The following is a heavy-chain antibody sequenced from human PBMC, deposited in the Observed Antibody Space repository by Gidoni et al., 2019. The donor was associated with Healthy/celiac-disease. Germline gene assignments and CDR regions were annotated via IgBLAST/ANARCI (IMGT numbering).Heavy chain of an antibody. CDR3: ARTRYSSGWREIDY. V-gene: IGHV4-59*08. CDR2: IYYSGST. CDR1: GGSISSYY. Sequence: QVQLQESGPGLVKPSETLSLTCPVSGGSISSYYWSWIRQPPGKGLEWIGYIYYSGSTNYNPSLKSRVTISVDTSKNQFSLKLSSVTAADTAVYYCARTRYSSGWREIDYWGQGTLVTVSS. J-gene: IGHJ4*02. D-gene: IGHD6-19*01.